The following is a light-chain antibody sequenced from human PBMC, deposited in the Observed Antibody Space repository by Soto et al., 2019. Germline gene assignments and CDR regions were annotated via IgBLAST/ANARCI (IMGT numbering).Light chain of an antibody. J-gene: IGKJ3*01. Sequence: EIVLTQSPGTLSLSPGERATLSCRASQSVSRSFLAWYQQRSGQAPRLLIYGASRRATGIPDRFSGSGSGTDFTLTISILEPEDFAVYYCQQYGTSPPFTFGPGTKVDIK. V-gene: IGKV3-20*01. CDR2: GAS. CDR3: QQYGTSPPFT. CDR1: QSVSRSF.